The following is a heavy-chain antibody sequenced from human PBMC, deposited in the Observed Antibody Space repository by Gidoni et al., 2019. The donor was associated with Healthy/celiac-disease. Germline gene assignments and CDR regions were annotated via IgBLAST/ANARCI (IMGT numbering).Heavy chain of an antibody. D-gene: IGHD2-2*01. Sequence: EVQLVESGGGLVQPGRSLRLSCAASGFTFDDYAMHWVRQAPGKGLEWVSGISWNSGSIGYADSVKGRFTISRDNAKNSLYLQMNSLRAEDTALYYCAKDMRRYQPLTYYFDYWGQGTLVTVSS. CDR2: ISWNSGSI. V-gene: IGHV3-9*01. CDR1: GFTFDDYA. J-gene: IGHJ4*02. CDR3: AKDMRRYQPLTYYFDY.